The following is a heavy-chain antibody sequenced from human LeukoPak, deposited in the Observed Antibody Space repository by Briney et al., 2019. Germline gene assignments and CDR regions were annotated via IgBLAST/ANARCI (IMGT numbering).Heavy chain of an antibody. CDR1: GFTFSTYS. Sequence: PGGSLRLSCAASGFTFSTYSMNWVRQAPGKGLEWVSSISSSSSYIYYADSVKGRFTISRDDAKNSLYLQMNSLRADDTAVYYCARGAGTSTYGMDVWGQGTTVTVSS. CDR3: ARGAGTSTYGMDV. V-gene: IGHV3-21*01. CDR2: ISSSSSYI. J-gene: IGHJ6*02.